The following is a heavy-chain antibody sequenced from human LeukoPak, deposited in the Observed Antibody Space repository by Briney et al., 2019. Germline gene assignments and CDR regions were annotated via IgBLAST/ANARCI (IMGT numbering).Heavy chain of an antibody. CDR3: AKDMGFWSGYYSDYYYYGMDV. CDR1: GFTFDDYA. Sequence: GRSLGLSCAASGFTFDDYAMHWVRHAPGKGLEWVSGISWDSGSIGYADSVKGRFTISRDNAKNSLYLQMNSLRAEDTALYYCAKDMGFWSGYYSDYYYYGMDVWGQGTTVTVSS. V-gene: IGHV3-9*01. CDR2: ISWDSGSI. D-gene: IGHD3-3*01. J-gene: IGHJ6*02.